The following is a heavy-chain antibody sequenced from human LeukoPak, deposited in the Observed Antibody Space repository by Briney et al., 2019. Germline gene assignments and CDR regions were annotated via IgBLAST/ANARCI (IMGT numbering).Heavy chain of an antibody. Sequence: GGSLRLSCEVSGFTFTDYWMNWVRQAPGKGPEWVASIRQDGSEKTYVDSVKCRFTISRDNTKNSLSLPLNGLRAEDTAVYYCARDGTAAGLYFDLWGQGTLVTVSS. CDR2: IRQDGSEK. CDR1: GFTFTDYW. V-gene: IGHV3-7*01. D-gene: IGHD6-13*01. J-gene: IGHJ4*01. CDR3: ARDGTAAGLYFDL.